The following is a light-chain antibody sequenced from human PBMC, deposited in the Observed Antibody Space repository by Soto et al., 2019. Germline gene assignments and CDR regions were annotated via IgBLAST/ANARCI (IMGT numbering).Light chain of an antibody. Sequence: DVQMTQSPSSLSASVGDRVTITCRASQNIDIYLNWYQQKPGRPPTLLIYTTSRLQSGVPIRFSGSGSGTDVTLTISNLQPEDFATYSCHQSYITPPAFGQGTKVGIK. CDR1: QNIDIY. CDR3: HQSYITPPA. V-gene: IGKV1-39*01. CDR2: TTS. J-gene: IGKJ2*01.